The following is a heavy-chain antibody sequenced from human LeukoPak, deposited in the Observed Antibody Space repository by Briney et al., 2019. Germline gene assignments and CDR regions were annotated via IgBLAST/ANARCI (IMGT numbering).Heavy chain of an antibody. J-gene: IGHJ4*02. CDR3: ARDYGDYENYFDY. CDR1: GDSISSSSSY. Sequence: SETLSLTCTVSGDSISSSSSYWGWIRQPPGKGLEWIGSIYYSGSTYYNTSLKSRVTISVDTSKNQFSLKLNSVTAADTAVYYCARDYGDYENYFDYWGQGTLVTVSS. V-gene: IGHV4-39*02. D-gene: IGHD4-17*01. CDR2: IYYSGST.